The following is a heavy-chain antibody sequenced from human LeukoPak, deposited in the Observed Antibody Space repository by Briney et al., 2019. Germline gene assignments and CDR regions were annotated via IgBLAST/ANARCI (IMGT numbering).Heavy chain of an antibody. CDR3: ARVSLGTGAYFFDY. D-gene: IGHD3/OR15-3a*01. Sequence: SETLSLTCTVSGASIKNYYFSWMRQAPGKGLQWIGNVYYTGSINYNPSLKSRVTISVGTSKNQISLKLTSVTAADTAMYHCARVSLGTGAYFFDYWGQGTLVTVSS. CDR1: GASIKNYY. J-gene: IGHJ4*02. CDR2: VYYTGSI. V-gene: IGHV4-59*01.